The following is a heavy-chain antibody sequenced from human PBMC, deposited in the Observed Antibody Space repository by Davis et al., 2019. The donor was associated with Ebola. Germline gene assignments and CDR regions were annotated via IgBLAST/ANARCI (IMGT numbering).Heavy chain of an antibody. CDR1: GFNFSLYG. CDR3: ARGGYYDSNGYSHAAFDI. Sequence: PGGSLRLSCVASGFNFSLYGMHWVRQAPGKGLEWVAVVSFNGDNTYYADSVKGRFTISRDNAKNSLFLQMNSLRAEDTAVYYCARGGYYDSNGYSHAAFDIWGQGTMVTVSS. D-gene: IGHD3-22*01. J-gene: IGHJ3*02. CDR2: VSFNGDNT. V-gene: IGHV3-30*03.